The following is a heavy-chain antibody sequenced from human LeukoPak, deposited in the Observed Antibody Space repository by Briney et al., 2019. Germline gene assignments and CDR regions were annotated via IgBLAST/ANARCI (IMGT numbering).Heavy chain of an antibody. CDR3: ASSRRPN. CDR1: GGSISSSSYY. J-gene: IGHJ3*01. D-gene: IGHD1-14*01. V-gene: IGHV4-39*01. CDR2: IYYSGST. Sequence: SETLSLTCTVSGGSISSSSYYWGWIRQPPGKGLEWIGSIYYSGSTYYNPSLKSRVTISVDTSKNQFSLKLSSVTAADTAVYYCASSRRPNWGQGTMVTVSS.